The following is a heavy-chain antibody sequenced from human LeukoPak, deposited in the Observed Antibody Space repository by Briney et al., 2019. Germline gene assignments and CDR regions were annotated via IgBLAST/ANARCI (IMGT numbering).Heavy chain of an antibody. CDR3: ARDLAPIYCSSTSCYTTANWFDP. CDR2: IIPILGIA. Sequence: ASVKVSCKASGGTFSSYAISWVRQAPGQGLEWMGRIIPILGIANYAQKFQGRVTITADKSTSTAYMELSSLRSEDTAVYYCARDLAPIYCSSTSCYTTANWFDPWGQGTLVTVSS. J-gene: IGHJ5*02. CDR1: GGTFSSYA. V-gene: IGHV1-69*04. D-gene: IGHD2-2*02.